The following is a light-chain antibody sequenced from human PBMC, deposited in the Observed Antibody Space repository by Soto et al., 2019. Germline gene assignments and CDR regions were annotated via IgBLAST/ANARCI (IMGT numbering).Light chain of an antibody. J-gene: IGKJ2*01. CDR2: DAS. CDR3: QQRSNWPPIS. V-gene: IGKV3-11*01. CDR1: QSVGSS. Sequence: EIVLTQSPATLSLSPGETTTLSCRASQSVGSSLAWYQQRPGQAPRLLIHDASVRATGIPDRFSGSGSATDFTLTISSLEPEDFAIYYCQQRSNWPPISFGQGTKLEIK.